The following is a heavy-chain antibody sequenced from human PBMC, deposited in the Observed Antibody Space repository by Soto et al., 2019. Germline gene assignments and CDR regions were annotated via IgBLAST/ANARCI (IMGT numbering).Heavy chain of an antibody. V-gene: IGHV3-48*02. CDR3: ASRGREPTYYYDSSGYYPDTFDY. J-gene: IGHJ4*02. CDR1: GFTFSSYS. Sequence: GGSLRLSCAASGFTFSSYSMNWVRQAPGKGLEWVSYISSSSSTIYYADSVKGRFTISRDNAKNSLYLQMNSLRDEDTAVYYCASRGREPTYYYDSSGYYPDTFDYWGQGTLVTVSS. CDR2: ISSSSSTI. D-gene: IGHD3-22*01.